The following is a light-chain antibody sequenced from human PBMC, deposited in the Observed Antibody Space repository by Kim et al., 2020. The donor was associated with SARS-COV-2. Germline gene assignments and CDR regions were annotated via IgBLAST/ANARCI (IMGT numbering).Light chain of an antibody. CDR2: NNN. V-gene: IGLV1-44*01. Sequence: GQRVTISGSGGSSNIGSNTVNWYRPVPGTAPKLLIYNNNQRPSGVPDRFSGSQSGTSASLAISGLQSEDEADYYCAAWDDSLSEYVFGTGTKVTVL. CDR3: AAWDDSLSEYV. J-gene: IGLJ1*01. CDR1: SSNIGSNT.